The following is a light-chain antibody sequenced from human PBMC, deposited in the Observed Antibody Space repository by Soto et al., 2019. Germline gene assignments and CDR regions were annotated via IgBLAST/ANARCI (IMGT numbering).Light chain of an antibody. Sequence: DIQMTQSPSSLSASVGDRVTITCRASQSISSYLNWYQQKIGTAPKLLIYAASTLQSGVPSRFSGSGSGTDFTLTISSLQPEDFATYYCQQSYSTPWTFGQGTKVEI. CDR3: QQSYSTPWT. V-gene: IGKV1-39*01. CDR2: AAS. J-gene: IGKJ1*01. CDR1: QSISSY.